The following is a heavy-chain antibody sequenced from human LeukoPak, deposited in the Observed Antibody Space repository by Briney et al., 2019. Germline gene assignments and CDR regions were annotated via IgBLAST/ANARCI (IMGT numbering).Heavy chain of an antibody. V-gene: IGHV1-2*02. CDR3: ARSLAAACTDY. CDR2: INPNSGGT. J-gene: IGHJ4*02. CDR1: GYTFTGYY. D-gene: IGHD6-13*01. Sequence: GASVKVSCKASGYTFTGYYMYWVRQAPGQGLEWMGWINPNSGGTNFAQEFQGRVTMTRDTSISTAYMELSRLRSDDTAVYYCARSLAAACTDYWGPGTLVIVSS.